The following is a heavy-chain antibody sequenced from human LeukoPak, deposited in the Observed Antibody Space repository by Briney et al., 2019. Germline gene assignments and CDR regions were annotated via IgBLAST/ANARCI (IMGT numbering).Heavy chain of an antibody. D-gene: IGHD6-19*01. CDR2: IDSSGNI. J-gene: IGHJ4*02. Sequence: SQTLSLTCTVSGGSISSGSYFWSWIRQSAGRGLEWIGRIDSSGNINYNPSLKSRVTISVDTSKNQFSLKLSSVTAADTAVYYCARRSSGRNYYFDYWGQGTLVTVSS. V-gene: IGHV4-61*02. CDR3: ARRSSGRNYYFDY. CDR1: GGSISSGSYF.